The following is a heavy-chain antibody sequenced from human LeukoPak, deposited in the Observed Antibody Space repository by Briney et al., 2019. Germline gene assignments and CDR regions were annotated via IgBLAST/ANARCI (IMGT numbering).Heavy chain of an antibody. Sequence: PWGSLRLSCAASGFTFSGYEMNWVRQAPGKGLEWVSYISITGGTIKYADSVKGRFTISGSNAKNSLYLQMQSLRAKDTALYYCARVLMYAFDIWGQGTPISVSS. J-gene: IGHJ3*02. CDR1: GFTFSGYE. CDR2: ISITGGTI. V-gene: IGHV3-48*03. CDR3: ARVLMYAFDI. D-gene: IGHD3-9*01.